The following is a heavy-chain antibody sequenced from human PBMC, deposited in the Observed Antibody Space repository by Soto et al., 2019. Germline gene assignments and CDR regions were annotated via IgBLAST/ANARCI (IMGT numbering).Heavy chain of an antibody. V-gene: IGHV4-31*03. J-gene: IGHJ4*02. CDR3: ARGEWLLPVSPPCD. CDR1: GGSISSGGYY. CDR2: IYYSGST. D-gene: IGHD3-22*01. Sequence: NPSETLSLTCTVSGGSISSGGYYWSWIRQHPGKGLEWIGYIYYSGSTYYNPSLKSRVTISVGTSKNQFSLKLSSVTAADTAVYYCARGEWLLPVSPPCDWGQGTLVTVSS.